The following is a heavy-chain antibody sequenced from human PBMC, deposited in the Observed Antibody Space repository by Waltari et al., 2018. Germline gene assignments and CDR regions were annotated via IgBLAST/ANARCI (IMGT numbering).Heavy chain of an antibody. CDR3: ARAGSSSWPSYYYYYMDV. Sequence: QVQLVQSGAEVKKPGSSVKVSCKASGGTFSSYAISWVRQAPGQGLEWMGGYIPILGIANSAPKFQGRGTITADKSTSTAYMELSSLRSEDTAVYYCARAGSSSWPSYYYYYMDVWGKGTTVTVSS. D-gene: IGHD6-13*01. CDR1: GGTFSSYA. V-gene: IGHV1-69*10. J-gene: IGHJ6*03. CDR2: YIPILGIA.